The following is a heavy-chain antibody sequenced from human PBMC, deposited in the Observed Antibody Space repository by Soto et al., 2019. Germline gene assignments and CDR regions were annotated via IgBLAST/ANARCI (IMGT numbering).Heavy chain of an antibody. D-gene: IGHD3-16*01. CDR2: VYTTGGT. CDR1: GGSISSRY. V-gene: IGHV4-4*07. J-gene: IGHJ4*02. CDR3: VRAVTWGTYQKFAY. Sequence: PSETLSRTCTVSGGSISSRYWGCIRLPAWEGLEWIVRVYTTGGTDYNHSLKRRVTISIDTSKNKFSLRLSSVTAADTALYFCVRAVTWGTYQKFAYWGQGALVTLSS.